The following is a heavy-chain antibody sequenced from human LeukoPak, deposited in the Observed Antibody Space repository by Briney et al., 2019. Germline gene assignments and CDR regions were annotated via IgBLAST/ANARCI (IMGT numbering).Heavy chain of an antibody. CDR3: ARDIPGGASFLDQ. CDR1: VFTFNNYW. Sequence: GGSLTLSRAASVFTFNNYWMTWVRQAPAKGLEWVAHIHESGSYQNYVDSVKGRFTVSRDNTKSALYLQMSNLRAEDTAVYYCARDIPGGASFLDQWGQGTLVTVSS. D-gene: IGHD5-18*01. J-gene: IGHJ5*02. V-gene: IGHV3-7*01. CDR2: IHESGSYQ.